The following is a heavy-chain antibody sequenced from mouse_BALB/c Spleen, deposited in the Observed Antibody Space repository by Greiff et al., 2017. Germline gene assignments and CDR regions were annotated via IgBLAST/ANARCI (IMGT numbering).Heavy chain of an antibody. V-gene: IGHV3-6*02. D-gene: IGHD1-2*01. CDR1: GYSITSGYY. CDR2: ISYDGSN. CDR3: ARALYGYDAMDY. J-gene: IGHJ4*01. Sequence: VQLQQSGPGLVKPSQSLSLTCSVTGYSITSGYYWNWIRQFPGNKLEWMGYISYDGSNNYNPSLKNRISITRDTSKNQFFLKLNSVTTEDTATYYCARALYGYDAMDYWGQGTSVTVSS.